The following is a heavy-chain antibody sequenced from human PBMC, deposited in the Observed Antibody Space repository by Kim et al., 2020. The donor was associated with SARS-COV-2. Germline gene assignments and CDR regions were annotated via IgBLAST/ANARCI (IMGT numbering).Heavy chain of an antibody. J-gene: IGHJ6*02. CDR1: GFTFSSYG. Sequence: GGSLRLSCAASGFTFSSYGMHWVRQAPGKGLEWVAVISYDGSNKYYADSVKGRFTISRGNSQNTLYLQMNRLRAEDTAVYYCAREAGAAGTSYYYYYGRDGWGQAATVTVS. V-gene: IGHV3-30*03. CDR2: ISYDGSNK. D-gene: IGHD6-13*01. CDR3: AREAGAAGTSYYYYYGRDG.